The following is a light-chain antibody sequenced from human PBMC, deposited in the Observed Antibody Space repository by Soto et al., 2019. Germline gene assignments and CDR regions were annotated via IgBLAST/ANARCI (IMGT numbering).Light chain of an antibody. J-gene: IGKJ2*01. CDR1: QSVSSN. CDR3: QQYNNWPKT. CDR2: GAS. Sequence: EIVMTQSPATLSVSPGERATLSCRASQSVSSNLAWYQQKPGQAPRLLIYGASTRATGIPGRFSGSGSGTEFTLTISSLQSEDFAVYYCQQYNNWPKTFGQGNKLEIK. V-gene: IGKV3-15*01.